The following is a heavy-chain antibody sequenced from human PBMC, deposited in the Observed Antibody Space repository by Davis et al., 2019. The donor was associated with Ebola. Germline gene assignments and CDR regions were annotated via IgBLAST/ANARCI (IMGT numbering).Heavy chain of an antibody. CDR1: GFTFSSYA. CDR3: AKASPVRYFDY. D-gene: IGHD3-10*02. Sequence: GESLKISCAASGFTFSSYAMSWVRQAPGKGLEWVSAISGSGGSTYYADSVKGRFTISRDNSKNTLYLQMNSLRAEDTAVYYCAKASPVRYFDYWGQGTLVTVSS. J-gene: IGHJ4*02. V-gene: IGHV3-23*01. CDR2: ISGSGGST.